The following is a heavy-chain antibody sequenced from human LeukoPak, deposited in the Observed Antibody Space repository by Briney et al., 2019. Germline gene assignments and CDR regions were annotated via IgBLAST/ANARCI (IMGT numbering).Heavy chain of an antibody. J-gene: IGHJ5*02. CDR1: NGSMTSDSYY. CDR2: IFYSGKT. V-gene: IGHV4-39*02. CDR3: ARLWIVATWFDA. D-gene: IGHD2-2*03. Sequence: SETLSLTCTVSNGSMTSDSYYWAWVRQPPGKGLEGIGTIFYSGKTYYSASLKTRVTVSLDTSKKNFSLRLSSVTAADPAVYYCARLWIVATWFDAWGQGALVTVSS.